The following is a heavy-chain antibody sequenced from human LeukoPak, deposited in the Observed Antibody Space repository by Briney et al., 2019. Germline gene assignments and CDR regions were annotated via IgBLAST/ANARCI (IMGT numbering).Heavy chain of an antibody. CDR2: IYPGDSDT. V-gene: IGHV5-51*01. CDR1: GYSLTTYW. D-gene: IGHD2-21*02. CDR3: ARQAVTATFDY. Sequence: GESLKISCQGSGYSLTTYWIGGARQMPGKGLEWMGIIYPGDSDTRYSPSFQGQVTISVDKSISTAYLQWSSLKASDTAMYYCARQAVTATFDYWGQGTLVTVSS. J-gene: IGHJ4*02.